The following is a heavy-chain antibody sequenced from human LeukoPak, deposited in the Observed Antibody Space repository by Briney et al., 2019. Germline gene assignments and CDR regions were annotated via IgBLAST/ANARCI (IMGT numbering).Heavy chain of an antibody. CDR3: VRVVYCSGGSCSYHFDF. D-gene: IGHD2-15*01. CDR1: GLASVSYA. J-gene: IGHJ4*02. V-gene: IGHV3-21*01. Sequence: GGPLRLSCAAPGLASVSYAMTWFGRAQGKGLGWVSLLSDSSTYIFNADPVQGRFTISRDDAKNSLYLQMNSLRVEDTAVYYCVRVVYCSGGSCSYHFDFWGQGTLVTVSS. CDR2: LSDSSTYI.